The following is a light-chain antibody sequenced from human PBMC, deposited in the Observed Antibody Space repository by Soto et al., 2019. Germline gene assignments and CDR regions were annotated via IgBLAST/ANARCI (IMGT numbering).Light chain of an antibody. CDR1: QAVSSIL. CDR3: QQQGTSPI. CDR2: GAS. V-gene: IGKV3-20*01. J-gene: IGKJ4*01. Sequence: EVVLTQSPGTLSLSPGERATLSCRASQAVSSILLAWYQQKPGQAPRLLIYGASSRATGIPDRFSGSGSGTDFTLTVSRLEPEDFAVYYCQQQGTSPIFGGGTKVEI.